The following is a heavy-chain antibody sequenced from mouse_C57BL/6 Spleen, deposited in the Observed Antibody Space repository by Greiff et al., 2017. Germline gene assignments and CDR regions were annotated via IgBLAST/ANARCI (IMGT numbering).Heavy chain of an antibody. J-gene: IGHJ4*01. CDR1: GYTFTSYG. CDR3: ARSNYDYAYAMDY. Sequence: QVQLQQSGAELARPGASVKLSCTASGYTFTSYGISWVKQRTGQGLEWIGEIYPRSGNTYYNEKFKGKATLTADKSSSTAYMELRSLTAEDSAVYFCARSNYDYAYAMDYWGQGTSVTVSS. V-gene: IGHV1-81*01. CDR2: IYPRSGNT. D-gene: IGHD2-4*01.